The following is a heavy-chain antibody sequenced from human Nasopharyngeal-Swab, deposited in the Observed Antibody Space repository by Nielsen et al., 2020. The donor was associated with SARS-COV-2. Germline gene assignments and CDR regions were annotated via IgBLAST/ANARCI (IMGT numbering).Heavy chain of an antibody. D-gene: IGHD2-2*01. V-gene: IGHV1-69*10. CDR2: IIPILGIA. CDR1: GGTFSSYA. J-gene: IGHJ6*02. Sequence: SVKVSCKASGGTFSSYAISWVRQAPGQGLEWMGGIIPILGIANYAQKFQGRVTITADKSTSTAYMELSRLRSDDTAVYYCARVPRYCSSTSCYAEPYYYYYGMDVWGQGTTVTVSS. CDR3: ARVPRYCSSTSCYAEPYYYYYGMDV.